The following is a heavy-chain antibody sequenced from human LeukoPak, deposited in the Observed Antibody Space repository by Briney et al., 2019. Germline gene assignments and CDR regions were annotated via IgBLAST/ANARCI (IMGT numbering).Heavy chain of an antibody. CDR1: GVSISNYY. Sequence: SETLSLTCSVSGVSISNYYWSWIRQPAEKGLEWIGRIYSSGSANYNPSLMSRVTMSVDTSKNRFFLKLSSVTAADTAVYYCARGAAIMSDYFDYWGQGVLVTVSS. CDR3: ARGAAIMSDYFDY. CDR2: IYSSGSA. V-gene: IGHV4-4*07. D-gene: IGHD5-12*01. J-gene: IGHJ4*02.